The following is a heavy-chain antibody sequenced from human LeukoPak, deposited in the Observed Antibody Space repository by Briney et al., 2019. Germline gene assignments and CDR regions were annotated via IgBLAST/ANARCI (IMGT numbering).Heavy chain of an antibody. CDR2: ISSTTSYI. V-gene: IGHV3-21*01. CDR3: ARLNITSAGRASDI. J-gene: IGHJ3*02. Sequence: PRGSLRLSCALSGFTLSTYTFYWVRHAPEEGLESDSSISSTTSYIFYADSVKGRFTISRDNAKNSLFPQMNSPRADETGIYCCARLNITSAGRASDIWGQGTMVTVSS. D-gene: IGHD6-13*01. CDR1: GFTLSTYT.